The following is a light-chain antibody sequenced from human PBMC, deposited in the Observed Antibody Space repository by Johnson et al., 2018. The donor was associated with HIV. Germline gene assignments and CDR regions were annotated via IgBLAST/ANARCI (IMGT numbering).Light chain of an antibody. CDR2: DTN. Sequence: QSVLTQPPSVSAAPGQKVTISCSGSSSNIGNNYVSWYQQLPGTAPKLLIYDTNKRPSGTPDRFSGSKSGSSATLGITGLRTGDEADYYCATWDSSLSAYVFGPGTKVTIL. CDR1: SSNIGNNY. J-gene: IGLJ1*01. CDR3: ATWDSSLSAYV. V-gene: IGLV1-51*01.